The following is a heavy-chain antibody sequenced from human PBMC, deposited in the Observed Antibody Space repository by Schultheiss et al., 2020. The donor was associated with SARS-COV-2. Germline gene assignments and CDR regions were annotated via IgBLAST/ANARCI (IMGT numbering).Heavy chain of an antibody. D-gene: IGHD3-16*01. V-gene: IGHV1-2*02. CDR2: INPNSGNT. Sequence: ASVKVSCKASGYTFTGYYMHWVRQAPGQGLEWMGWINPNSGNTGYAQKFQGRVTMTTDTSTSTAYLELRSLRSDDTAVYYCARYYDYVWGPYYFDYWGQGTLVTVSS. J-gene: IGHJ4*02. CDR1: GYTFTGYY. CDR3: ARYYDYVWGPYYFDY.